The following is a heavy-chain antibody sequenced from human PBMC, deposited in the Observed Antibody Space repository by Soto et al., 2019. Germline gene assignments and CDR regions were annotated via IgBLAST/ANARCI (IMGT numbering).Heavy chain of an antibody. CDR2: INPSGGST. CDR1: GYTFTSYY. V-gene: IGHV1-46*01. Sequence: GASVKVSCKASGYTFTSYYMHWVRQAPGQGLEWMGVINPSGGSTSYAQKFQGRVTMTRDTSTSTVYMELSSLRSEDTAVYYCAGSSSGWYGMDLWGKGTKLNVSS. CDR3: AGSSSGWYGMDL. D-gene: IGHD6-19*01. J-gene: IGHJ6*04.